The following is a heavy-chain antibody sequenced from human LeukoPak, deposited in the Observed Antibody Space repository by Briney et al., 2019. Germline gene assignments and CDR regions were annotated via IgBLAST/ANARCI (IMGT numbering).Heavy chain of an antibody. D-gene: IGHD1-26*01. CDR2: IYYSGST. J-gene: IGHJ4*02. V-gene: IGHV4-59*01. CDR1: GGSISSYY. CDR3: ARDGSGSYRRGYYLDY. Sequence: SETLSLTCTVSGGSISSYYWSWIRQPPGKGLEWIGYIYYSGSTNYNPSLKSRVTISVDTSKNQFSLKLSSVTAADTAVYYCARDGSGSYRRGYYLDYWGQGTLVTVSS.